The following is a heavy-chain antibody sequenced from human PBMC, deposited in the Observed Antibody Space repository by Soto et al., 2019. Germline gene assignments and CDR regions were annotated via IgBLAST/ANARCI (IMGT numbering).Heavy chain of an antibody. CDR2: INHSGST. D-gene: IGHD1-26*01. Sequence: SETLSLTCAVYGGSFSGYYWSWIRQPPGKGLEWIGEINHSGSTNYNPSLKSRVTISVDTSKNQFSLKLSSVTAADTAVYYCARGVGATMFYYYGMDVWGQGTTVTVSS. CDR3: ARGVGATMFYYYGMDV. CDR1: GGSFSGYY. V-gene: IGHV4-34*01. J-gene: IGHJ6*02.